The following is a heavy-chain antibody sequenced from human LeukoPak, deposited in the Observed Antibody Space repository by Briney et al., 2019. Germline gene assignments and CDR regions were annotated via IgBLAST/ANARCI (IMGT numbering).Heavy chain of an antibody. CDR1: GGSFSGYY. J-gene: IGHJ4*02. D-gene: IGHD4-17*01. CDR2: INHSGST. V-gene: IGHV4-34*01. Sequence: PSETLSLTCAVYGGSFSGYYWSWIRQPPGKGLEWIGEINHSGSTNYNPSLKSRVTISVDTSKNQFSLKLSSLPAPDTAVYYCARVPGNRRRGVTRTVTTWSDFDYWGQGTLVTVSS. CDR3: ARVPGNRRRGVTRTVTTWSDFDY.